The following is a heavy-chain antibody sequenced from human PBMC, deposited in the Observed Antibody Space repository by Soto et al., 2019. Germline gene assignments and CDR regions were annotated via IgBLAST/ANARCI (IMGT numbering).Heavy chain of an antibody. CDR2: ISGSGGST. CDR3: AKEVLRFLEWLGGLNWFDP. CDR1: GFTFSSYA. Sequence: PGGSLRLSCAASGFTFSSYAMSWVRQAPGKGLEWVSAISGSGGSTYYEDSVKGRFTISRDNSKNTLYLQMNSLRAEDTAVYYCAKEVLRFLEWLGGLNWFDPWGQGTLVTVSS. D-gene: IGHD3-3*01. J-gene: IGHJ5*02. V-gene: IGHV3-23*01.